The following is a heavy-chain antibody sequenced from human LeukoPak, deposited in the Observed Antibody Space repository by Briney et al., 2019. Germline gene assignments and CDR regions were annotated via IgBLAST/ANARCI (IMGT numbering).Heavy chain of an antibody. V-gene: IGHV3-7*01. CDR2: IKQDGSEK. Sequence: GGSLRLSCAASGFTFSSYGMNWVRQAPGKGLEWVANIKQDGSEKYYVDSVKGRFTISRDNAKNSLYLQMNSLRAEDTAVYYCARKGGATTYGYYYYMDVWGKGTTVTISS. J-gene: IGHJ6*03. D-gene: IGHD1-26*01. CDR3: ARKGGATTYGYYYYMDV. CDR1: GFTFSSYG.